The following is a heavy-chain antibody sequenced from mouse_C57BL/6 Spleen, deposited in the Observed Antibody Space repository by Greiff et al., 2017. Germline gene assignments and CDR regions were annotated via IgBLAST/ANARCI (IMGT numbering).Heavy chain of an antibody. CDR2: IYPRDGST. Sequence: QVQLQQSDAELVKPGASVKISCKVSGYTFTDHTIHWMKQRPYPGLEWIGYIYPRDGSTKYNEKFKGKATLTADKSSSTAYMQLNSLTSEDSAVYFCAREVRFYDGSSHWYFDVWGTGTTVTGSS. D-gene: IGHD1-1*01. V-gene: IGHV1-78*01. CDR1: GYTFTDHT. J-gene: IGHJ1*03. CDR3: AREVRFYDGSSHWYFDV.